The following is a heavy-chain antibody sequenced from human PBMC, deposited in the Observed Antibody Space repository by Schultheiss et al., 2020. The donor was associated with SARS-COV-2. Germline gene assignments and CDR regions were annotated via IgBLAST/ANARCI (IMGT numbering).Heavy chain of an antibody. CDR3: ARDLNWSFDY. D-gene: IGHD1-1*01. Sequence: GGSLRLSCVASGVTFSSYSMNWVRQAPGKGLEWVSYIKGNNNDIAYADSVKGRFTISRDNAKNSLYLQMNSLRDEDTAVYYCARDLNWSFDYWGQGTLVTVSS. V-gene: IGHV3-48*02. J-gene: IGHJ4*02. CDR1: GVTFSSYS. CDR2: IKGNNNDI.